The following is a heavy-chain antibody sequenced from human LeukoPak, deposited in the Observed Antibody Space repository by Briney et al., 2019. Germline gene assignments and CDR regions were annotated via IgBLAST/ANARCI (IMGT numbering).Heavy chain of an antibody. J-gene: IGHJ4*02. Sequence: GGSLRLSCAASGFTFSSYGMHWVRQAPGKGLEWVAFIRYDGSNKYYAASVKGRFTISRDNSKNTLYLQMNSLRAEDTAVYYCAKGTYSSSWEFDYWGQGTLVTVSS. CDR1: GFTFSSYG. V-gene: IGHV3-30*02. D-gene: IGHD6-13*01. CDR3: AKGTYSSSWEFDY. CDR2: IRYDGSNK.